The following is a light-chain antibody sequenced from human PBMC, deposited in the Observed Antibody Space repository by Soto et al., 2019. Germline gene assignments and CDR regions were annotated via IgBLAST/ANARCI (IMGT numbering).Light chain of an antibody. J-gene: IGKJ2*01. V-gene: IGKV3-20*01. Sequence: ETVMTQSPGTLSLSPGERATLSCRASQSVSSGYLAWYQQKPGQAPRLLIFGASNRATGIPDRFTGSGSGTDFTVTISRLEPEDFAVYYCQQYGIPQNTFGQATKLEIK. CDR1: QSVSSGY. CDR2: GAS. CDR3: QQYGIPQNT.